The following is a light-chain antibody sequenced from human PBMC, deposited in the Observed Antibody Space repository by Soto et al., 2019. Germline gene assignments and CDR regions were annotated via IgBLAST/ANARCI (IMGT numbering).Light chain of an antibody. V-gene: IGLV2-8*01. CDR3: SSYAGSNNLV. Sequence: QSALTQPPSASGSPGQSVTISCTGTSSDVGSYNYVSWYQQHPGKAPQLMIYEVSKRPSGVPARFSGSKSGNTASLTVSGLQAEDEADYYCSSYAGSNNLVFGGGTKLTVL. CDR1: SSDVGSYNY. CDR2: EVS. J-gene: IGLJ2*01.